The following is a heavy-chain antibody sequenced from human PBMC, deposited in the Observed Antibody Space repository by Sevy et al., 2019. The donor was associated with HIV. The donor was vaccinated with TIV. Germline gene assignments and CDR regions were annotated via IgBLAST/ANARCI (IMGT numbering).Heavy chain of an antibody. J-gene: IGHJ6*02. CDR2: ISYDGGKK. CDR1: GFTFNAYD. Sequence: VGSLRLSCAVSGFTFNAYDMHWVRQAPGKGLEYMALISYDGGKKYYADSVKGRFTISRDNSENTLYLQMNNLRAEDTVVYYCARVVLDFSFGSVYSSYSGMDVWGQGTTVTVSS. V-gene: IGHV3-30*03. CDR3: ARVVLDFSFGSVYSSYSGMDV. D-gene: IGHD3-3*01.